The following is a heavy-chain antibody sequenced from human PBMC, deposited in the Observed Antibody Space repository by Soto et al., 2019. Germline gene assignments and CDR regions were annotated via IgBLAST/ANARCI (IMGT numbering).Heavy chain of an antibody. Sequence: GGSLKLSCTGSGFPFDDFAINWVRQAPGKGLEWVGLIRNQSYQETTEYAAAVKGRFTISRDNSRNTLYLQMNSLRAEDTAVYYRAKELRHDYNLAYFAHWGQGTLVTVSS. CDR2: IRNQSYQETT. J-gene: IGHJ4*02. CDR1: GFPFDDFA. D-gene: IGHD4-4*01. V-gene: IGHV3-49*04. CDR3: AKELRHDYNLAYFAH.